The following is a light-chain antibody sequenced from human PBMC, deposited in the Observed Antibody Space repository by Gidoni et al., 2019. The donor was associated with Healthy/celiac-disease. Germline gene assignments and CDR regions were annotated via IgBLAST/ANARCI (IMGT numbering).Light chain of an antibody. CDR2: DAS. Sequence: DIQLTQSPSSLSASVGDRLTITCQASQDISDYLNWYQQKPGKAPKLLIYDASNLETGVPSRFSGSGSGTDFTFTISGLQLEDIATYYCRRYDNPRTTFGQGTKLEIK. CDR1: QDISDY. J-gene: IGKJ2*01. V-gene: IGKV1-33*01. CDR3: RRYDNPRTT.